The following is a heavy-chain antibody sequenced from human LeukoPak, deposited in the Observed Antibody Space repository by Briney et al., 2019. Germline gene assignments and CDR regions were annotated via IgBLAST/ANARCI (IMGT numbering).Heavy chain of an antibody. CDR2: INHSGST. J-gene: IGHJ5*02. V-gene: IGHV4-34*01. CDR3: ARDPSPCPRGKYCSSTSCCKFDP. D-gene: IGHD2-2*01. CDR1: GGSFSGYY. Sequence: SETLSLTCAVYGGSFSGYYWSRIRQPPGKGLEWIGEINHSGSTNYNPSLKSRVTISVDTSKNQFSLKLSSVTAADTAVCYCARDPSPCPRGKYCSSTSCCKFDPWGQGTLVTVSS.